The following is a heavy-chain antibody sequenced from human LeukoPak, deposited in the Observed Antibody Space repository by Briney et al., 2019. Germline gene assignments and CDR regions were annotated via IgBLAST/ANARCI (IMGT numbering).Heavy chain of an antibody. CDR1: GFTFSSYS. V-gene: IGHV3-21*01. CDR3: AIDCSSTSCDAFDI. CDR2: ISSSSSYI. J-gene: IGHJ3*02. Sequence: GGSLRLSCAASGFTFSSYSMNWVRQAPGKGLEWVSSISSSSSYIYYADSVKGRFTISRDNAKNSLYLQMNSLRAEDTAVYYCAIDCSSTSCDAFDIWGQGTMVTVSS. D-gene: IGHD2-2*01.